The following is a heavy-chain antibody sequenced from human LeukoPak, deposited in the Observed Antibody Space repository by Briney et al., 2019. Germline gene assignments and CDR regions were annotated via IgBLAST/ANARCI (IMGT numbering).Heavy chain of an antibody. CDR2: ITWNADST. J-gene: IGHJ5*02. D-gene: IGHD3-10*01. Sequence: GGSLRLSCAASGFTFSSYSMNWVRQAPGKGPEWLAGITWNADSTNYADSVRGRFTISRDNTKDSVYLQMNNLRAEDTALYHCARDMNTVVRGIFDPWGQGTLVIVSS. CDR1: GFTFSSYS. V-gene: IGHV3-20*01. CDR3: ARDMNTVVRGIFDP.